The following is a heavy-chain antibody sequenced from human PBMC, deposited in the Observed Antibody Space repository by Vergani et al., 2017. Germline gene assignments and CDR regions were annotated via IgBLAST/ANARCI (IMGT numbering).Heavy chain of an antibody. D-gene: IGHD3-3*01. V-gene: IGHV4-34*01. Sequence: QVQLQQWGAGLLKPSETLSLTCDVSGVSLSGYSWTWIRQLPGRGLEWLGEVNRPGSTHDNPSLKSRVTISLDTSKSQFSLKMTSVIAADTAVYYCAGFGRLTSRLGNWGQGTRVTVSS. CDR3: AGFGRLTSRLGN. CDR2: VNRPGST. CDR1: GVSLSGYS. J-gene: IGHJ4*02.